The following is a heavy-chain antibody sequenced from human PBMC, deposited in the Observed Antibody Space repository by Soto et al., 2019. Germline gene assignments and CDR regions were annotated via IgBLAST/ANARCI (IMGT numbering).Heavy chain of an antibody. CDR2: IYHSGST. CDR3: ARDPGYGDYGGYYYCGMDV. D-gene: IGHD4-17*01. V-gene: IGHV4-4*02. Sequence: QVQLQESGPGLVKPSGTLSLTCAVSGGSISSSNWWSWVRQPPGKGLEWIGEIYHSGSTNYNPSRKSRVTISVDKSKNQFSLKLSSVTAADTAVYYCARDPGYGDYGGYYYCGMDVWGQGTTVTVSS. CDR1: GGSISSSNW. J-gene: IGHJ6*02.